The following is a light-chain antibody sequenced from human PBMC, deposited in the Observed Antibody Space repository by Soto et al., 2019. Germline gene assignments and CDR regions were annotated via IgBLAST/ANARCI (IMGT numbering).Light chain of an antibody. CDR3: QHYGPPRYT. V-gene: IGKV3-20*01. CDR2: GAS. Sequence: ENVLTQSPGTLSLSPGERATLSCRASQSVSSNFLAWYQQKPGQPPRLLMYGASSRATSIPDRFSGSGSGTDFTLTISRLEPEDFAVYYCQHYGPPRYTFGQGTKLEIK. J-gene: IGKJ2*01. CDR1: QSVSSNF.